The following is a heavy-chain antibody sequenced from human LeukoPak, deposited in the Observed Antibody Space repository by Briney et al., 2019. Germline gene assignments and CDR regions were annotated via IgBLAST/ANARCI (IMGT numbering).Heavy chain of an antibody. V-gene: IGHV1-46*01. CDR2: INPTGGST. CDR1: GYTFTSYY. D-gene: IGHD1-26*01. CDR3: ARDNSVGDNAWWFDP. Sequence: ASVKVSCKASGYTFTSYYMHWVRQAPGQGLEWMGLINPTGGSTGYAQKFQGRVTMTRDVSTSTDYMELSSLRSEDTAIYYRARDNSVGDNAWWFDPWGQGTLVTVSS. J-gene: IGHJ5*02.